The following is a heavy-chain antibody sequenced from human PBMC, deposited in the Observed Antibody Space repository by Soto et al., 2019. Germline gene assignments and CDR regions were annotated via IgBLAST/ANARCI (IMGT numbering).Heavy chain of an antibody. D-gene: IGHD6-19*01. Sequence: GGSLRLSCAASGFTFSIHGMHWVRQAPGKGLEWVAVTSHDGSIIYYADSMKGRFTISRDNAKNTLYLQMNSLRTEDTAVYYCARVRVSGQWLDYFAYWGQGTLVTVSS. CDR1: GFTFSIHG. CDR2: TSHDGSII. CDR3: ARVRVSGQWLDYFAY. J-gene: IGHJ4*02. V-gene: IGHV3-30*03.